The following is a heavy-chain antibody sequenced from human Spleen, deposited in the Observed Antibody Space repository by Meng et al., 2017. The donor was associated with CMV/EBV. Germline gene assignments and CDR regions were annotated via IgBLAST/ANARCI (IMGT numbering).Heavy chain of an antibody. Sequence: GESLKISCAASGFTVSSNYMTWVRQAPGKGLEWVSNIRSGGTTKHYVDAVKGRFTISRDNAKNSLYLQMNSLRAEDTAVYYCARGLTYYDLLTGFDSWGQGTLVTVSS. J-gene: IGHJ4*02. CDR2: IRSGGTTK. CDR3: ARGLTYYDLLTGFDS. CDR1: GFTVSSNY. D-gene: IGHD3-9*01. V-gene: IGHV3-48*03.